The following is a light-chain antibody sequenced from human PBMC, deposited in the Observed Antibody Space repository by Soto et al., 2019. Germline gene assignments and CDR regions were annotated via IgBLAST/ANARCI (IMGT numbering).Light chain of an antibody. CDR1: QSITTF. CDR2: GAS. V-gene: IGKV1-17*01. CDR3: LQHNTFPWT. J-gene: IGKJ1*01. Sequence: DIQMTQSPSSLSASVGDTVTITCRAGQSITTFLNWYQQRPGKAPKLLIYGASTLQGGVPSRFSGSGSGTEFTLTISSLQPEDFATYYCLQHNTFPWTFGQGTKVDI.